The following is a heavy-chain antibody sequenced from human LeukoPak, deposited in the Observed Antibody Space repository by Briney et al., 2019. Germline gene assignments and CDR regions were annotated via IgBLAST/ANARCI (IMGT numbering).Heavy chain of an antibody. D-gene: IGHD2-15*01. V-gene: IGHV3-11*01. CDR1: GARFSDHY. CDR2: ISSSGSNI. Sequence: KAGGSLRLSCAASGARFSDHYMSWIRQAPGKGLEWISYISSSGSNIHYADSMRGRVTISRDNANNSLTLHMSSLRAEDTAVYYCAGALMVAAFDSWGQGTLVTVSS. CDR3: AGALMVAAFDS. J-gene: IGHJ4*02.